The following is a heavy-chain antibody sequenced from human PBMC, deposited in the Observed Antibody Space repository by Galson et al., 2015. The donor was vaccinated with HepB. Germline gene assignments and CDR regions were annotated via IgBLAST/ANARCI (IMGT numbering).Heavy chain of an antibody. CDR3: ARVDYYGSRSDYYYMDV. Sequence: SVKVSCKASGYTFTSYGISWVRQAPGQGLEWMGWISAYNGNTNYAQKFQGRVTMTTDTSTSTAYMELRSLRSDDTAVYYCARVDYYGSRSDYYYMDVWGKGTTVTVSS. V-gene: IGHV1-18*01. CDR1: GYTFTSYG. J-gene: IGHJ6*03. CDR2: ISAYNGNT. D-gene: IGHD3-10*01.